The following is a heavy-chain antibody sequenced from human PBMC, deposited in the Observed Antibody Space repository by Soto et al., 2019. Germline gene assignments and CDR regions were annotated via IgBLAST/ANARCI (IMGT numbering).Heavy chain of an antibody. J-gene: IGHJ6*01. V-gene: IGHV4-34*01. Sequence: SETLSLTCAVNGGSLSGYYWSWIRQSPGKGLEWIGEINHRGSSDYNPSLKSRVTLSIDASMNHVTLELTSVTAADTAVYYCARSDYRNSVYGVDVGGQGTAVTVSS. CDR1: GGSLSGYY. D-gene: IGHD1-7*01. CDR2: INHRGSS. CDR3: ARSDYRNSVYGVDV.